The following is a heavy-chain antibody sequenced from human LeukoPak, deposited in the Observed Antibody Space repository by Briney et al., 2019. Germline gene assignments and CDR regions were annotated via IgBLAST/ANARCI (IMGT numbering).Heavy chain of an antibody. V-gene: IGHV3-30*18. CDR1: GFTFSSYG. Sequence: GGSLRLSCAASGFTFSSYGMHWVRQAPGKGLEWVAVISYDGSNKYYADSVKGRFTISRDNSKNTLYLQMNSLRAEDTAVYYCAKKEMATTTWDLSIDYWGQGTLVTVSS. D-gene: IGHD5-24*01. CDR3: AKKEMATTTWDLSIDY. J-gene: IGHJ4*02. CDR2: ISYDGSNK.